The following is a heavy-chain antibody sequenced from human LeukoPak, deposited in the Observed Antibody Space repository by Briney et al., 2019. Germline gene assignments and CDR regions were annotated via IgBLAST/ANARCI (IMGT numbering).Heavy chain of an antibody. CDR2: ISGSGSST. Sequence: PGGSLRLSCAASGFTFSSYGMSWVRQAPGKGLEWVSAISGSGSSTYYADSVKGRFTISRDNSKNTLDLQMNSLRAEDTAVYYCAKGRGQGFDYWGQGSLVTVSS. V-gene: IGHV3-23*01. J-gene: IGHJ4*02. CDR3: AKGRGQGFDY. D-gene: IGHD3-10*01. CDR1: GFTFSSYG.